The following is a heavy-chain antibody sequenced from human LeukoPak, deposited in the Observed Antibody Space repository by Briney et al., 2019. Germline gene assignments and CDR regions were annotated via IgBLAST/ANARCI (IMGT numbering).Heavy chain of an antibody. D-gene: IGHD5-18*01. CDR3: ARVLGAHRYGSIDH. V-gene: IGHV1-46*01. CDR1: GYTFTTYY. Sequence: SVKVSCKASGYTFTTYYMHWVRLAPGQGLAWMGIINPSSGSTSYSQKFQGRFTMTRDTSTSTVYMELSSLRSEDTAIYYCARVLGAHRYGSIDHWGEGTLDAVSS. J-gene: IGHJ1*01. CDR2: INPSSGST.